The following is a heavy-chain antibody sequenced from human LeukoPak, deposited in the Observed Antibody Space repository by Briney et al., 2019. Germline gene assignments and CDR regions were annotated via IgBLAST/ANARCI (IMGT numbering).Heavy chain of an antibody. J-gene: IGHJ4*02. CDR3: ARYPKIASITIFGVVTYYFDY. D-gene: IGHD3-3*01. CDR1: GFTFDDYG. Sequence: PGGSVRLSCAASGFTFDDYGMSWVRQAPGKGLEWVSGINWNGGSTGYADSVKGRFTISRDNAKNSLYLQMNSLRAEDTALYYCARYPKIASITIFGVVTYYFDYWGQGTLVTVSS. CDR2: INWNGGST. V-gene: IGHV3-20*04.